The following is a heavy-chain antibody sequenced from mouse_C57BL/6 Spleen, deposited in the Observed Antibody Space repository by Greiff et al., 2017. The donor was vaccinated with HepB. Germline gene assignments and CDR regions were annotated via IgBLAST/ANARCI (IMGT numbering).Heavy chain of an antibody. CDR3: ARDWGLRLFAY. D-gene: IGHD2-2*01. Sequence: DVKLQESGPGLVKPSQSLSLTCSVTGYSITSGYYWNWIRQFPGNKLEWMGYISYDGSNNYNPSLKNRISITRDTSKNQFFLKLNSVTTEDTATYYCARDWGLRLFAYWGQGTLVTVSA. CDR2: ISYDGSN. J-gene: IGHJ3*01. V-gene: IGHV3-6*01. CDR1: GYSITSGYY.